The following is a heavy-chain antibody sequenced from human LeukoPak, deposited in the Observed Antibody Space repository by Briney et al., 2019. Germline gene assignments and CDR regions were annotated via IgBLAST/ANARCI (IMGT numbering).Heavy chain of an antibody. V-gene: IGHV3-66*01. D-gene: IGHD6-19*01. Sequence: GSLRLSCAASGFTVSSNYMSWVRQAPGKGLEWVSIIYSGGSTYYADSVKGRFTISRDNSKNTLYLQMNSLRAEDTAVYYCARDVSSGWYLDYWGQGTLVTVSS. CDR3: ARDVSSGWYLDY. CDR2: IYSGGST. CDR1: GFTVSSNY. J-gene: IGHJ4*02.